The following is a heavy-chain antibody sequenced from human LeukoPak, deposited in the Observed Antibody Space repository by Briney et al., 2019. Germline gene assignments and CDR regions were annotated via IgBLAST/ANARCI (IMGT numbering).Heavy chain of an antibody. D-gene: IGHD4-17*01. CDR2: IYSDNT. V-gene: IGHV3-66*04. Sequence: GGSLRLSCTVSGFTVSSNSMSWVRQAPGKGLEWVSFIYSDNTHYSDSVKGRFTISRDNSKNSLYLQMNSLRAEDTAVYYCATHQHTVTWDYWGQGTLVTVSS. CDR1: GFTVSSNS. J-gene: IGHJ4*02. CDR3: ATHQHTVTWDY.